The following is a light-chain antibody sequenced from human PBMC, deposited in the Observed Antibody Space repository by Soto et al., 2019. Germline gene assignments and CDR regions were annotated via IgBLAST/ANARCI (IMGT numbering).Light chain of an antibody. CDR2: DAS. CDR1: QDISNY. J-gene: IGKJ5*01. CDR3: QQYDHLPIT. Sequence: DLKMTQSPSSLSASVGDTITITCQATQDISNYLNWYQQKPGEAPKLLIYDASKLETGVPSRFSGSGSGTDFTFTISSLQPEDFATYHCQQYDHLPITFGQGTRLEIK. V-gene: IGKV1-33*01.